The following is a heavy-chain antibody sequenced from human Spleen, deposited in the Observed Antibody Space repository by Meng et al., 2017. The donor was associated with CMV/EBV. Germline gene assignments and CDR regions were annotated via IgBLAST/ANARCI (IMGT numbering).Heavy chain of an antibody. Sequence: SGSTCSRYTLSWLRQAPGQAPAWFGRFIPILGISNSAQQFPGRGPITAYKSTSTAYIELSSLRSDDTAVYYCARDKLIVGATGAFDIWGQGTMVTVSS. CDR1: GSTCSRYT. CDR2: FIPILGIS. CDR3: ARDKLIVGATGAFDI. J-gene: IGHJ3*02. V-gene: IGHV1-69*04. D-gene: IGHD1-26*01.